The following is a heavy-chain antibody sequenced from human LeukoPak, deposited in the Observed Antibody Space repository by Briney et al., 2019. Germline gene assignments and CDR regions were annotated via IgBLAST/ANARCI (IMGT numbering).Heavy chain of an antibody. J-gene: IGHJ4*02. CDR1: GGSISSYY. D-gene: IGHD2-8*01. CDR3: ASASYCTNGVCPFYFDY. Sequence: SETLSLTCTVSGGSISSYYCSWIRQPPGKGLEWNGYIYYSGSTYYNPSLKSRVTISEDTSKNQLSLKLSSVTAGDTGVYYCASASYCTNGVCPFYFDYWGQGNLVTVSS. CDR2: IYYSGST. V-gene: IGHV4-59*01.